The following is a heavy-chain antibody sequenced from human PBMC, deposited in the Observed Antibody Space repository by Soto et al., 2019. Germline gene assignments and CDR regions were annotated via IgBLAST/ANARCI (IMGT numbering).Heavy chain of an antibody. CDR2: LPEIGTNT. CDR1: GFIFNNYA. V-gene: IGHV3-23*01. D-gene: IGHD1-26*01. J-gene: IGHJ4*02. Sequence: PGVSLSLYCAASGFIFNNYAMSWVRPTPGKGLEWVSALPEIGTNTYYADSVKGRFTISRDNSKNTLFLQINNLRAGDTAVYYCAKRSGVGATWYFDYWGQGTLVTVSS. CDR3: AKRSGVGATWYFDY.